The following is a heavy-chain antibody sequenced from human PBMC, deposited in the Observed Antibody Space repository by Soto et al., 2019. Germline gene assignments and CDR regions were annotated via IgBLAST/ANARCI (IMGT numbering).Heavy chain of an antibody. CDR2: INAGNGNT. CDR3: ARDGNYVPYNPDY. D-gene: IGHD4-4*01. J-gene: IGHJ4*02. Sequence: GASVKVSCKASGYTFTSYAMHWVRQAPGQRLEWMGWINAGNGNTKYPQKFQGRVTITRDTSASTAYMELSSLRSEDTAVYYCARDGNYVPYNPDYWGQGTLVTVS. V-gene: IGHV1-3*01. CDR1: GYTFTSYA.